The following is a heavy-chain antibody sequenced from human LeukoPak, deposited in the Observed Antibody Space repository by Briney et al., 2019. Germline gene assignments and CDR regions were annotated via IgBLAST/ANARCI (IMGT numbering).Heavy chain of an antibody. J-gene: IGHJ4*02. CDR3: AKSPGGHCTSTSCSGIDY. D-gene: IGHD2-2*01. CDR1: GFTFSSYG. CDR2: ISYDGSKK. V-gene: IGHV3-30*18. Sequence: PGRSLRLSCAASGFTFSSYGLHWVRQAPGKGLEWVAVISYDGSKKYYADSVKGRFTMSRDNSKNTLYLQMNSLRAEDTAVYYCAKSPGGHCTSTSCSGIDYWGQGTLVIVSS.